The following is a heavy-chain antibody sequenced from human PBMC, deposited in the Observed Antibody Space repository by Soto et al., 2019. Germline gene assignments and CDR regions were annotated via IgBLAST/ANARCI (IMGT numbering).Heavy chain of an antibody. J-gene: IGHJ6*03. CDR3: AREGGTHDYYYYYYYMDV. CDR2: ISSSGSTI. D-gene: IGHD1-1*01. V-gene: IGHV3-11*01. Sequence: GGSLRLSCAASGFTFSDYYMSWIRQAPGKGLEWVSYISSSGSTIYYADSVKGRFTISRDNAKNSLYLQMNSLRAEDTAVYYCAREGGTHDYYYYYYYMDVWGKGTTVTVSS. CDR1: GFTFSDYY.